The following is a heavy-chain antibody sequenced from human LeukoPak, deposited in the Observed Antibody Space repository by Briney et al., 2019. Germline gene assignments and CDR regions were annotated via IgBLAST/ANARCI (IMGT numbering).Heavy chain of an antibody. V-gene: IGHV4-59*01. D-gene: IGHD3-10*01. J-gene: IGHJ5*02. Sequence: PSETLSLTCTVSGGSISSYYWSWIRQPPGKGLEWIGYIYYSGSTNYNPSLKSRVTISVDTSKNQFSLKLSSVTAADTAVYYCASGWFGEFPRFDPWGQGTLVTVSS. CDR2: IYYSGST. CDR1: GGSISSYY. CDR3: ASGWFGEFPRFDP.